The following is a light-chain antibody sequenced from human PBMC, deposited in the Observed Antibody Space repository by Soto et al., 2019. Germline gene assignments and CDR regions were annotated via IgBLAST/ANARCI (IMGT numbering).Light chain of an antibody. CDR3: QQYGSSPRT. J-gene: IGKJ1*01. V-gene: IGKV3-20*01. Sequence: IVLTQSPGTLSLSPGDRVTLSCRASQSVNTKLAWYQQKPGQAPTLLMSGASNRASGVPVRFSGSGSGTDFTLTISRLEPEDFAVYYCQQYGSSPRTFGQGTKVEIK. CDR1: QSVNTK. CDR2: GAS.